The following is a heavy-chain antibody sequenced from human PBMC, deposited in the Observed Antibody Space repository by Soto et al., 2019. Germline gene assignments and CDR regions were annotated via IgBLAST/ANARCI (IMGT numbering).Heavy chain of an antibody. J-gene: IGHJ4*02. CDR1: GITFSSSG. D-gene: IGHD3-22*01. Sequence: QVQLVESGGGVVRPGRSLRLSCAASGITFSSSGMHWVRQAPGKGLEWVAVISNDGSNKYYADSVKGRFTISRDNSKNTLYLQMNSLRAEDTAVYYCAKEWVYDSSGWSFDYWGQGTLVTVSS. CDR3: AKEWVYDSSGWSFDY. V-gene: IGHV3-30*18. CDR2: ISNDGSNK.